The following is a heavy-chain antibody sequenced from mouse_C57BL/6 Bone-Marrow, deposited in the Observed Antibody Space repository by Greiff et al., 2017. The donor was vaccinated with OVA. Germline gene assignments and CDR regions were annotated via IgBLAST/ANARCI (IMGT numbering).Heavy chain of an antibody. CDR2: IDPENGDT. J-gene: IGHJ2*01. V-gene: IGHV14-4*01. CDR1: GFTIKDDY. Sequence: VQLQQSGAELVRPGASVKLSCTASGFTIKDDYMHWVKQRPEQGLEWIGWIDPENGDTEYASKFQGKATITADTSSNTAYLQLSSLTSEDTAVYYCTTEDFDYWGQGTTLTVSS. CDR3: TTEDFDY.